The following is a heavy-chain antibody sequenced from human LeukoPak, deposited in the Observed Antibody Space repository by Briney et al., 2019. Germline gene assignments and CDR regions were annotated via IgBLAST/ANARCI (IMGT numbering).Heavy chain of an antibody. CDR1: GFTVSSNY. V-gene: IGHV3-66*01. D-gene: IGHD2-21*01. Sequence: PGGSLRLSCAASGFTVSSNYMSWVHQAPGKGLEWVSVIYSGGSTYYADSVKGRFTISRDNSKNTLYLQMNSLRAEDTAVYYCASSEVACGGDCYSYYYYYTDVWGKGTTVTVSS. CDR2: IYSGGST. J-gene: IGHJ6*03. CDR3: ASSEVACGGDCYSYYYYYTDV.